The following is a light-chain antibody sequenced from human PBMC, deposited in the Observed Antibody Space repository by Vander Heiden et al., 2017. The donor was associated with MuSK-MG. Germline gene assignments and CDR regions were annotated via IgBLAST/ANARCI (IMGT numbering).Light chain of an antibody. V-gene: IGKV1-5*01. Sequence: DMQITQSPSTLSASAGDRVTITCRANQSISSWLAWYQQKPGKAPKLLIYDASSLESGVPSRFSGSGSGTEFSLTISSLQPDDFATYYCQQDNSYSGTFGQGTKVEIK. J-gene: IGKJ1*01. CDR2: DAS. CDR1: QSISSW. CDR3: QQDNSYSGT.